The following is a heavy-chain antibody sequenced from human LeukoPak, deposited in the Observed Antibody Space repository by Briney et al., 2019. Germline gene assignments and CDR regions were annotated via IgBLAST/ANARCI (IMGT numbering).Heavy chain of an antibody. Sequence: ASVKVSCKASGYTFATYGISWVRQAPGHGLEWMGWISAYNGNTNYAQKLLGRVTMTTDTSTSTAYMELRSLRSDDTAMYYCARRSGYCSSTSCSPGDYWGQGTLVTVSS. J-gene: IGHJ4*02. CDR3: ARRSGYCSSTSCSPGDY. V-gene: IGHV1-18*01. D-gene: IGHD2-2*01. CDR2: ISAYNGNT. CDR1: GYTFATYG.